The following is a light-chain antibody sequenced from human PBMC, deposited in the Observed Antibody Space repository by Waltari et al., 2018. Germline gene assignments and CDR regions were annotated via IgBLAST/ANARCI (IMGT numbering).Light chain of an antibody. V-gene: IGKV3-20*01. CDR3: QQYGTSPYT. Sequence: IVLTQSPDTVSLPPGDKASLSCRASQNLTNNFLAWHQQRPGQPPGLLIHGAVRRATGVSDRFSGSGSGTDFTLTISRLETEDSAVYYCQQYGTSPYTFGQGTKVEIK. CDR2: GAV. CDR1: QNLTNNF. J-gene: IGKJ2*01.